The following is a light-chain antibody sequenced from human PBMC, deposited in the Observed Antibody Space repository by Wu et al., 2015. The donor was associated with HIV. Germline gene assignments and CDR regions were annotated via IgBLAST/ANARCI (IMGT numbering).Light chain of an antibody. J-gene: IGKJ2*03. CDR2: GAS. CDR3: QHYGSSPLYS. Sequence: EIVMTQSPATLSVSPGERATLSCRASQSISSDLAWYQQKPGQAPRLLIYGASSRAIGVPDRFSGSGSGTEFTLTISRLEPEDSGVYYCQHYGSSPLYSFGQGTKLEIK. CDR1: QSISSD. V-gene: IGKV3-20*01.